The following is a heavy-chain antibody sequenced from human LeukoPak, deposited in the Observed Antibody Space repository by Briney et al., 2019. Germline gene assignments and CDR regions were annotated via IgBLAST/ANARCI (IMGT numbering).Heavy chain of an antibody. V-gene: IGHV3-11*04. CDR3: ARELTVTIGGFDY. D-gene: IGHD4-17*01. CDR1: GFTVSSNY. J-gene: IGHJ4*02. CDR2: ISSSGSTI. Sequence: GGSLRLSCAASGFTVSSNYMSWVRQAPGKGLEWVSYISSSGSTIYYADSVKGRFTVSRDNAKNSLYLQMNSLRAEDTAVYYCARELTVTIGGFDYWGQGTLVTVSS.